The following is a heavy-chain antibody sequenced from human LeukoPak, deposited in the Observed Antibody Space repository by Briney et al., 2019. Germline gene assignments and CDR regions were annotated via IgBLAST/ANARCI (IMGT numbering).Heavy chain of an antibody. CDR2: ISYDGSNK. V-gene: IGHV3-30*18. D-gene: IGHD6-13*01. CDR1: GFTFSSYG. CDR3: AKVVAAAGTY. J-gene: IGHJ4*02. Sequence: GRSLRLSCAVSGFTFSSYGMHWVRQPPAKGLEWVAVISYDGSNKYYADSVKGRFTISRDNSKNTLYLQMNSLRAENTAVYYCAKVVAAAGTYWGQGTLVTVSS.